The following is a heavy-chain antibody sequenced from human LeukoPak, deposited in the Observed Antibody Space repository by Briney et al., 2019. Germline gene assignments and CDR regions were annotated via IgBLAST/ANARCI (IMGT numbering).Heavy chain of an antibody. CDR3: ASDFGYSSGWYAVEYYYYMDV. J-gene: IGHJ6*03. CDR2: INPNSGGT. Sequence: ASVKVSCKASGYTFTGYYMHWVRQAPGQGLEWMGWINPNSGGTNYAQKFQGRVTMTRDTSISTAYMGLSRLRSDDTAVYYCASDFGYSSGWYAVEYYYYMDVWGKGTTVTVSS. V-gene: IGHV1-2*02. CDR1: GYTFTGYY. D-gene: IGHD6-19*01.